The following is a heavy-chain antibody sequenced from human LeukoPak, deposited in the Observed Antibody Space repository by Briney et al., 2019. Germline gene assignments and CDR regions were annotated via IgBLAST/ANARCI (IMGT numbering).Heavy chain of an antibody. D-gene: IGHD3-10*01. CDR1: GYTFTNYG. CDR3: AREGGLLWFGELMPFDY. J-gene: IGHJ4*02. V-gene: IGHV1-46*01. CDR2: INPSGGST. Sequence: GASVKVSCKASGYTFTNYGISWVRQAPGQGLEWMGKINPSGGSTTYAQKFQGRVTMTRDTSTSTVYMELSSLRFEDTAVYYCAREGGLLWFGELMPFDYWGQGTLVTVSS.